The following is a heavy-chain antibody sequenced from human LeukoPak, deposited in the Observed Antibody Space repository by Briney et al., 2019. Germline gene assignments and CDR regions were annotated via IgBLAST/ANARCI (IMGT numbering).Heavy chain of an antibody. V-gene: IGHV3-30*02. CDR2: IRYDGSNK. D-gene: IGHD3-22*01. CDR1: GFTFSSYG. J-gene: IGHJ5*02. CDR3: AKDYYDSSGYYWS. Sequence: HTGGSLRLSCAASGFTFSSYGMHWVRQAPGKGLEWVAFIRYDGSNKYYADSVKGRFTISRDNSKNTLYLQMNSLRAEDTAVYYCAKDYYDSSGYYWSWGQGNPGHRLL.